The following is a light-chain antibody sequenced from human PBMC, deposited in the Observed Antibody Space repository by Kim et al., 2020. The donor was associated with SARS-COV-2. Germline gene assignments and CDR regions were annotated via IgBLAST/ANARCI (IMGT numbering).Light chain of an antibody. CDR3: QQYQDWPRT. V-gene: IGKV3-15*01. J-gene: IGKJ1*01. CDR2: GAS. Sequence: PGDRATLSCRASQSINTNLAWFQQKPGQAPRLLIYGASTRTTGIPARFSGSGSGTEFTLTITISSLPSEDFALYFCQQYQDWPRTFGQGTKVDIK. CDR1: QSINTN.